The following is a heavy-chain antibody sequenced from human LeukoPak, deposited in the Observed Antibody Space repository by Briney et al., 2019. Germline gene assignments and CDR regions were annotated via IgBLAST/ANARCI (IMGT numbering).Heavy chain of an antibody. J-gene: IGHJ4*02. CDR2: IRYDGINK. Sequence: GGSLRLSXAASGFTFSSYGMHWVRQAPGKGLEWVAFIRYDGINKYYAGSVKGRFTISRDNSKNTLYLQMNSLRAEDTAVYYCAKGDDYWPFDYWGQGTLVTVSS. D-gene: IGHD4-11*01. CDR3: AKGDDYWPFDY. V-gene: IGHV3-30*02. CDR1: GFTFSSYG.